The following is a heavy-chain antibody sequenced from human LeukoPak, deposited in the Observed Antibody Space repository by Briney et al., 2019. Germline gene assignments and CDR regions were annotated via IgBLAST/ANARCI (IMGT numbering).Heavy chain of an antibody. CDR1: GGSISSSGYY. V-gene: IGHV4-39*01. D-gene: IGHD6-13*01. Sequence: TPETLSLTCTVSGGSISSSGYYWGWIRQPPGKGLEWIGAIYYSGSTYYNPSLKSRVAISADTSKHQLSLRLSSVTAADTAVYYCATISSSWTEYFQHWGQGTLVTVSS. CDR3: ATISSSWTEYFQH. CDR2: IYYSGST. J-gene: IGHJ1*01.